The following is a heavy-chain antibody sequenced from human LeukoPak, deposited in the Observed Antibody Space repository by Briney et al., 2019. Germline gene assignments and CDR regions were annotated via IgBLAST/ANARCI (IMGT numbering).Heavy chain of an antibody. CDR3: ATETGGAFDY. CDR1: GFTFSSYS. CDR2: ISSSSSYI. J-gene: IGHJ4*02. D-gene: IGHD2-8*02. V-gene: IGHV3-21*01. Sequence: GGSLRLSCAASGFTFSSYSMNWVRQAPGKGLEWVSSISSSSSYIYYADSVKGRFTISRDNSKNTLYLQMNSLRVEDTAVYYCATETGGAFDYWGQGTLVTVSS.